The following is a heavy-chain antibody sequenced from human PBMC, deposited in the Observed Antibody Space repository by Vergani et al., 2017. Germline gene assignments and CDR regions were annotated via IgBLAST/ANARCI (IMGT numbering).Heavy chain of an antibody. Sequence: QVQLVESGGGVVQPGRSLRLSCAASGFTFSSSGMHWVRQAPGKGLEWVAVIWYDGSNKYYADSVKGRFTISRDNSKNTLYLQMNSLRAEDTAVYYCARDSAIVGGVAYWYFDLWGRGTLVTVSS. V-gene: IGHV3-33*01. CDR2: IWYDGSNK. CDR1: GFTFSSSG. CDR3: ARDSAIVGGVAYWYFDL. D-gene: IGHD3-3*01. J-gene: IGHJ2*01.